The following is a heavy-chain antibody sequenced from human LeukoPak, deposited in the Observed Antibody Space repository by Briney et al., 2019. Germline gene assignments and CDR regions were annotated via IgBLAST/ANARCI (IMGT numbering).Heavy chain of an antibody. CDR3: ARGGGTVSNFDY. CDR1: GFTFSSYS. J-gene: IGHJ4*02. CDR2: ISSSSSYI. V-gene: IGHV3-21*05. Sequence: GGSLRLSCAASGFTFSSYSMNWVRQAPGKGLEWVSYISSSSSYIYYADSVKGRFTISRDNAKNSLYLQMNSLRAEDTAVYYCARGGGTVSNFDYWGQGTLVTVSS. D-gene: IGHD4-17*01.